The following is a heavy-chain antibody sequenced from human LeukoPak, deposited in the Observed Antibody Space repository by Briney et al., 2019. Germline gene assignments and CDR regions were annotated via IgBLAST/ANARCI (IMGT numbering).Heavy chain of an antibody. CDR1: GGSISSYY. D-gene: IGHD3-22*01. Sequence: SETLSLTCAASGGSISSYYWSWIRQPPGKGLEWIGYIYYSGSTNYNPSLKSRVTISVDTSKNQFSLKLSSVTAADTAVYYCARAETYYDSSGYYFDYWGQGTLVTVSS. CDR3: ARAETYYDSSGYYFDY. CDR2: IYYSGST. V-gene: IGHV4-59*01. J-gene: IGHJ4*02.